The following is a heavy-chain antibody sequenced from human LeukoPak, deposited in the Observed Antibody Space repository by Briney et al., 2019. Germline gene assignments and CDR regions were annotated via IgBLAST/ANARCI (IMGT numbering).Heavy chain of an antibody. Sequence: GGSLRLSCAASGFTFSSYSMNWVRQAPGKGLEWVSYISSSSSTIYYADSVKGRFTISRDNAKNSLHLQMNSLRAEDTAVYYCARDIGALGYWGQGTLVTVSS. CDR1: GFTFSSYS. D-gene: IGHD3-10*01. J-gene: IGHJ4*02. V-gene: IGHV3-48*04. CDR3: ARDIGALGY. CDR2: ISSSSSTI.